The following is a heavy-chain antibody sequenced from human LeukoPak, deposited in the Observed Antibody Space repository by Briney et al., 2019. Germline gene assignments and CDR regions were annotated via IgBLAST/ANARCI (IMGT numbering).Heavy chain of an antibody. CDR1: GFTFSNSW. CDR2: IKPDGRQK. D-gene: IGHD3-16*01. J-gene: IGHJ5*02. CDR3: ARGGGPFDP. Sequence: PGGSLRLSCVASGFTFSNSWMNWVRQTPGRGLEWVANIKPDGRQKYYVDSVKGRFTISRDNAQNSVFLQMNSLRAEDTGVYYCARGGGPFDPWGQGTLVTVSS. V-gene: IGHV3-7*02.